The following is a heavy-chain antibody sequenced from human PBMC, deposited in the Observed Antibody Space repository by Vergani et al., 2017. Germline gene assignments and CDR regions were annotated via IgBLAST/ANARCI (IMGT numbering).Heavy chain of an antibody. CDR1: GFTFTAHG. J-gene: IGHJ6*02. CDR2: ISGQNFRT. CDR3: AKGVYCSSTSCYEGRGYYYGMGV. D-gene: IGHD2-2*01. V-gene: IGHV3-23*01. Sequence: EVQLLESGGGSAQPGESLRLSCVASGFTFTAHGLNWVRQAPGNGLEWVSGISGQNFRTHYADSVKGRFTISRDNSKNTLYLQMNSLRADDTAVYYCAKGVYCSSTSCYEGRGYYYGMGVWGQGTTVTFSS.